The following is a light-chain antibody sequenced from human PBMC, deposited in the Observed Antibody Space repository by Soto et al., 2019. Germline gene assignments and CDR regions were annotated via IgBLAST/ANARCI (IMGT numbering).Light chain of an antibody. J-gene: IGKJ3*01. Sequence: DSQMAQSPSSLSASVEDKDTITCRASQEISNYLAWYQQKPGKVPNLLIYAASTLQSGVPSRFSGSGSGTDFILSISSLQPEDVATYYCQNYKSAPFTFGPGTKVD. CDR3: QNYKSAPFT. CDR1: QEISNY. V-gene: IGKV1-27*01. CDR2: AAS.